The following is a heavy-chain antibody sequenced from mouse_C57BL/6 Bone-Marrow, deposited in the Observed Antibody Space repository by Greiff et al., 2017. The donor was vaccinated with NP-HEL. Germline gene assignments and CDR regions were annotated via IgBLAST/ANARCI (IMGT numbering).Heavy chain of an antibody. CDR2: ISSGSSTI. CDR1: GFTFSDYG. CDR3: ARPGPYYYGSSYFDY. Sequence: DVKLVESGGGLVKPGGSLKLSCAASGFTFSDYGMHWVRQAPEKGLEWVAYISSGSSTIYYADTVKGRFTISRDNAKNTLFLQMTSLRSEDTAMYYCARPGPYYYGSSYFDYWGQGTTLTVSS. J-gene: IGHJ2*01. D-gene: IGHD1-1*01. V-gene: IGHV5-17*01.